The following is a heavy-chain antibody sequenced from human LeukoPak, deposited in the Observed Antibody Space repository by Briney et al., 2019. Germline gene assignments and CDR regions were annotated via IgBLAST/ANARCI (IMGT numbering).Heavy chain of an antibody. V-gene: IGHV3-48*02. Sequence: GGSLRLSCAASGFTFSSYAMSWVRQGPGKGLEWVSYISSSSTIYYADSVKGRFTISRDNAKNSLYLQMNSLRDEDTAVYYCAREDYYYDSFDYWGQGTLVTVSS. CDR3: AREDYYYDSFDY. CDR2: ISSSSTI. CDR1: GFTFSSYA. D-gene: IGHD3-22*01. J-gene: IGHJ4*02.